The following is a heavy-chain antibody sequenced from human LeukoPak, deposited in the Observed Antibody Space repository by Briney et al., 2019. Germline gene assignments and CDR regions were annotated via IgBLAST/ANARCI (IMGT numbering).Heavy chain of an antibody. CDR2: INSDGSST. CDR3: ARLDTYYYGSGKLYYYYGMDV. J-gene: IGHJ6*02. Sequence: GGSLRLSCAASGFTFSSYWMHWVRQAPGKGLVWVSRINSDGSSTSYADSVKGRFTISRDNAKNTLYLQMNGLRAEDTAVYYCARLDTYYYGSGKLYYYYGMDVWGQGTTVTVSS. CDR1: GFTFSSYW. D-gene: IGHD3-10*01. V-gene: IGHV3-74*01.